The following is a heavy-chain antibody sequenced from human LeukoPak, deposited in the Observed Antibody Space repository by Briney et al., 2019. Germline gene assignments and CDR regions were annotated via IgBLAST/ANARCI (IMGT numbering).Heavy chain of an antibody. CDR1: GYTFTSYD. D-gene: IGHD2-21*01. V-gene: IGHV1-8*03. Sequence: ASVKVSCKASGYTFTSYDIDWVRQATGQGLEWMGWMNPNSGNTGYAQKFQGRVTITRNTSISTAYMELSSLRSEDTAVYYCARGGVSWWPGPRVTIDFDYWGQGTLVTVSS. CDR2: MNPNSGNT. CDR3: ARGGVSWWPGPRVTIDFDY. J-gene: IGHJ4*02.